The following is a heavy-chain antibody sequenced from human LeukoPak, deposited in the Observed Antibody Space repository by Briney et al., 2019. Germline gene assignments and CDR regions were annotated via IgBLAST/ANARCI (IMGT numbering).Heavy chain of an antibody. CDR2: ISGSGGTT. CDR1: GFTFSSYS. V-gene: IGHV3-23*01. CDR3: AKTNCYYSD. Sequence: PGGSLRLSCAASGFTFSSYSMNWVRQAPGKGLEWVPGISGSGGTTYYADSVKGRFTISRDNSRNSLSLQVSSLRAEDTAVYYCAKTNCYYSDWGQGTLVTVSS. J-gene: IGHJ4*02. D-gene: IGHD3-22*01.